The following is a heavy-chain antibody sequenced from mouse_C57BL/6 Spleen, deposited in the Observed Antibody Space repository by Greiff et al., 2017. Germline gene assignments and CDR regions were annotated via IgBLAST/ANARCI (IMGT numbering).Heavy chain of an antibody. CDR3: ARRDYGSSLDD. CDR2: IHPNSGST. CDR1: GYTFTSYW. J-gene: IGHJ2*01. V-gene: IGHV1-64*01. D-gene: IGHD1-1*01. Sequence: QVQLQQPGAELVKPGASVKLSCKASGYTFTSYWMHWVKQRPGQGLEWIGMIHPNSGSTNYNEKFKSKATLTVDKSSSTAYMQLSSLTSEDSAVYYCARRDYGSSLDDWGKGTTLTVSS.